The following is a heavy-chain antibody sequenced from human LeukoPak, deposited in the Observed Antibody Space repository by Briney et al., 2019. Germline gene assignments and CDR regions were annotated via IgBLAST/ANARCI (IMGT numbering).Heavy chain of an antibody. Sequence: PGGSLRLSCAASRFSLSKYAMSWVRQAPGKGLEWVSGISGSGGSAYYADSVKGRFTISRDNSKNTLYLQMNSLRAEDTAVYYRAESDDSSGYYYGIVYWGQGTLVTVSS. D-gene: IGHD3-22*01. CDR1: RFSLSKYA. CDR3: AESDDSSGYYYGIVY. V-gene: IGHV3-23*01. J-gene: IGHJ4*02. CDR2: ISGSGGSA.